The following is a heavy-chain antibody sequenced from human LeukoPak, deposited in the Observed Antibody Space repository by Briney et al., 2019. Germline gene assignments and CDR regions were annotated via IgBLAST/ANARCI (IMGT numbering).Heavy chain of an antibody. CDR1: EFAFSLYA. CDR3: AYSRSSLAAGY. Sequence: GGSLRLSCAASEFAFSLYAMNWVRQAPGEGPEWVSSISGSGAEIRYADSVKGRFTISRDNAKKSLYLQMSSLRAEDTAVYYCAYSRSSLAAGYWGQGTPVTVSS. J-gene: IGHJ4*02. D-gene: IGHD2-15*01. CDR2: ISGSGAEI. V-gene: IGHV3-21*04.